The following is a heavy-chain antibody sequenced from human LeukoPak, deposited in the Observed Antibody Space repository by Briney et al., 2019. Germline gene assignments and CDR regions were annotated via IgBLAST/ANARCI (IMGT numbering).Heavy chain of an antibody. D-gene: IGHD3-9*01. Sequence: GGSLRLSCAGSGFTFSAYWMSWVRQAPGKGLEWVATIREDGSEKYYVDSVKGRFTISRDNAKNSLYLQMNSLRAEDTAVYYCARHYDILTGYYAPPNYFDYWGQGTLVTVSS. CDR1: GFTFSAYW. V-gene: IGHV3-7*01. CDR3: ARHYDILTGYYAPPNYFDY. CDR2: IREDGSEK. J-gene: IGHJ4*02.